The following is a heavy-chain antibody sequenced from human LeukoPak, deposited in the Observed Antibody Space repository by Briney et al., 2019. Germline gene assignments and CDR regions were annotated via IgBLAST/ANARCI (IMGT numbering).Heavy chain of an antibody. Sequence: GGSLRLSCAASGFTFSSYEMNWVRQAPGKGLEWVSYISSSGSTIYYADSVKGRFTISRDNAKNSLYLQMNSLRAEDTAVYYCARDNYRLDYGDYSNWFDPWGQGTLVTVSS. CDR1: GFTFSSYE. V-gene: IGHV3-48*03. D-gene: IGHD4-17*01. CDR2: ISSSGSTI. J-gene: IGHJ5*02. CDR3: ARDNYRLDYGDYSNWFDP.